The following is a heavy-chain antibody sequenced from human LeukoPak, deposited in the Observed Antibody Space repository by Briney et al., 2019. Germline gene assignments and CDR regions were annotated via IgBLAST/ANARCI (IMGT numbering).Heavy chain of an antibody. J-gene: IGHJ4*02. CDR2: INHSGGT. D-gene: IGHD5-24*01. Sequence: PSETLSLTCAVYGGSFSGYYWSWICQPPGKGLEWIGEINHSGGTNYNPSLKSRVTISVDTSKNQFSLKLSSVTAADTAVYYCASGMATKYWGQGTLVTVSS. V-gene: IGHV4-34*01. CDR3: ASGMATKY. CDR1: GGSFSGYY.